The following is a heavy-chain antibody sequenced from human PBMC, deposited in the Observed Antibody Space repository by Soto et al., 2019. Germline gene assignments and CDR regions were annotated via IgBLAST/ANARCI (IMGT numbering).Heavy chain of an antibody. J-gene: IGHJ5*02. CDR2: MNPGSGKT. V-gene: IGHV1-8*02. CDR3: ARMASSGKLNWFDP. CDR1: GYTFINYD. Sequence: ASVKVSCKASGYTFINYDISWVRQATGQGLEWMGWMNPGSGKTGYANKFQGRVTMTRDASTSTAHLELRSLTSEDTAVYYCARMASSGKLNWFDPWGQGTRVPVSS. D-gene: IGHD1-7*01.